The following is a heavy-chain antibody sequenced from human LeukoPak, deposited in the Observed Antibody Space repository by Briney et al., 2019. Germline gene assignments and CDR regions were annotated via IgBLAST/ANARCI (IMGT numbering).Heavy chain of an antibody. V-gene: IGHV4-39*07. J-gene: IGHJ5*02. CDR3: ARAGGSGSNGNWFDP. Sequence: SETLSLTCTVSGGSISSSSYYWGWIRQPPGKGLEWIGSIYYSGSTYYNPSLKSRVTISVDTSKNQFSLKLSSVTAADTAVYYCARAGGSGSNGNWFDPWGQGTLVTVSS. D-gene: IGHD3-10*01. CDR1: GGSISSSSYY. CDR2: IYYSGST.